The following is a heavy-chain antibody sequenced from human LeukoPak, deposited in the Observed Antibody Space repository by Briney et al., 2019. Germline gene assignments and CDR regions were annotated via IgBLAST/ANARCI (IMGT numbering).Heavy chain of an antibody. V-gene: IGHV4-59*01. CDR1: GGSISSYY. J-gene: IGHJ4*02. CDR2: IYYSGST. D-gene: IGHD5-18*01. CDR3: ARGARGYSYGY. Sequence: SETLSLTCTVSGGSISSYYWSWIRQPPGKGLEWIGYIYYSGSTNYNPSLKSRVTISVDTSKNQFSLKLSSVTAADTAVYYCARGARGYSYGYWGQGTLVTVSS.